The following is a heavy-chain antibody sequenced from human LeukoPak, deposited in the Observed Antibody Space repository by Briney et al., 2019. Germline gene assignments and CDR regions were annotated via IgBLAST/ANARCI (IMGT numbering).Heavy chain of an antibody. V-gene: IGHV3-23*01. D-gene: IGHD3-10*01. CDR1: GFTFRSYA. CDR2: ISGSGGST. CDR3: ARGSPRYYYYYYMDV. Sequence: GGSLRLSCAASGFTFRSYAMSWVRQAPGKGLEWASAISGSGGSTYYADSVKGRFTISRDNSKNTLYLQMNSLRAEDTAVYYCARGSPRYYYYYYMDVWGKGTTVTVSS. J-gene: IGHJ6*03.